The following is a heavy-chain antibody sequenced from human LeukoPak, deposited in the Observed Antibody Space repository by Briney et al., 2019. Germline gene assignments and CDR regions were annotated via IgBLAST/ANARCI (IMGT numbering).Heavy chain of an antibody. CDR2: ISYDGSNK. CDR3: ARDQYYDFWSGYYAVHY. J-gene: IGHJ4*02. V-gene: IGHV3-30-3*01. Sequence: PGGSLRLSCAASGFTFSSYAMHWVRQAPGKGLEWVAVISYDGSNKYYADSVKGRFTISRDNSKNTLYLQMNSLRAEDTAVYYCARDQYYDFWSGYYAVHYWGQGTLVTVSS. D-gene: IGHD3-3*01. CDR1: GFTFSSYA.